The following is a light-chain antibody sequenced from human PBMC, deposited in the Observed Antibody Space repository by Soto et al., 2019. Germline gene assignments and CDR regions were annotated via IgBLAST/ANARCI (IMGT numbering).Light chain of an antibody. Sequence: QSVLTQPPSVSAAPGQTVTISCSGSSSNIGNNYVSWYQQLPGTAPKLLIYENNKRPSGIPDRFSGPKSGTSATLGITGLQTGDEADYYCGTWDSSLSAHVVFGGGTKLTVL. J-gene: IGLJ2*01. CDR3: GTWDSSLSAHVV. CDR1: SSNIGNNY. V-gene: IGLV1-51*02. CDR2: ENN.